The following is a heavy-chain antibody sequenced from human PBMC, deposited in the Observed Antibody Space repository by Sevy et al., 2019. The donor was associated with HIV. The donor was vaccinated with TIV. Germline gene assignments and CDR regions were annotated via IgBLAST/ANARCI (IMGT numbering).Heavy chain of an antibody. J-gene: IGHJ6*02. CDR2: IYSGGTT. CDR1: GFTVSSDY. D-gene: IGHD6-13*01. Sequence: GGSLRLSCAASGFTVSSDYMTWVRQAPGKGLEWVSVIYSGGTTYYADSVKGRFTISRDNSKKTVYLQMNSLGAEDTAVYYCARESSSTWQAGYYGMAVWGQGTTVTVSS. V-gene: IGHV3-66*01. CDR3: ARESSSTWQAGYYGMAV.